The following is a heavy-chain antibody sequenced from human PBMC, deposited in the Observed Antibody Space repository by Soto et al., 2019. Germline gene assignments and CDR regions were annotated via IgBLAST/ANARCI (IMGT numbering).Heavy chain of an antibody. J-gene: IGHJ3*02. CDR3: ARVDIVASDAFDI. D-gene: IGHD5-12*01. Sequence: GGSLRLCCAASGFTFSSYSMNWVRQAPGKGLEWVSSISSSSSYIYYADSVKGRFTISRDNAKNSLYLQMNSLRAEDTAVYYCARVDIVASDAFDILGQGTMVT. CDR1: GFTFSSYS. CDR2: ISSSSSYI. V-gene: IGHV3-21*01.